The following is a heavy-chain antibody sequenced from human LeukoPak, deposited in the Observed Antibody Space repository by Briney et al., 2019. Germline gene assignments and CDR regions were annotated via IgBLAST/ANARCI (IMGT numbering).Heavy chain of an antibody. V-gene: IGHV4-59*01. CDR3: ARGRRPRFGYYYMDV. CDR1: GGSISSYY. D-gene: IGHD3-16*01. CDR2: IYYSGST. J-gene: IGHJ6*03. Sequence: SETLSLTCTVSGGSISSYYWSWIRQPPGKGLEWIGYIYYSGSTNYNPSLKSRVTISVDTSKNQFSLKLSSVTAADTAVYYCARGRRPRFGYYYMDVWGKGTTVTISS.